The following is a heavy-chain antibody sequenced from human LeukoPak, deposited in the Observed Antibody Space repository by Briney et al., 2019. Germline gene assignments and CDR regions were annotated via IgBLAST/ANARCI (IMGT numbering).Heavy chain of an antibody. V-gene: IGHV1-2*02. CDR1: GYTLTGYF. J-gene: IGHJ5*02. CDR3: ARMIKSLHLVMVPNNWFDP. D-gene: IGHD3-22*01. CDR2: IYPKSGGT. Sequence: ASLKVSCKASGYTLTGYFMQWVRQAPGQGLEWMGWIYPKSGGTNNAQKFQGRVTITRDASMSTAYMEMSRLRSEDTAVYYCARMIKSLHLVMVPNNWFDPWGQGTLVTVSS.